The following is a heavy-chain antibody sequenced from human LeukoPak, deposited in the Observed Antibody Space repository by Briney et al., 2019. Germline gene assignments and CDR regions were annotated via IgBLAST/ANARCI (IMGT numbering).Heavy chain of an antibody. CDR3: AREDYGDYSFHYFDY. J-gene: IGHJ4*02. CDR2: INTDGSST. V-gene: IGHV3-74*01. D-gene: IGHD4-17*01. Sequence: GESLRLSCAASGFTFSSYWMHWVRQAPGKGLVGVSRINTDGSSTSYADSVKGRFTISRDNAKNTLYLQMNSLRAEDTAVYYCAREDYGDYSFHYFDYWGQGTLVTVSS. CDR1: GFTFSSYW.